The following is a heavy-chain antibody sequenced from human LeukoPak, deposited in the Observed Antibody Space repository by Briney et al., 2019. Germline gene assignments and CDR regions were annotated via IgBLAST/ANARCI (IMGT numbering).Heavy chain of an antibody. V-gene: IGHV4-59*01. CDR2: IYYSGST. CDR3: ATQAYYYDSSGYWNWYFDL. J-gene: IGHJ2*01. D-gene: IGHD3-22*01. Sequence: SETLSLTCTVSGGSISSYYWSWIRQPPGKGLEWIGYIYYSGSTNYNPSLKSRVTISVDTSKNQFSLKLSSVTAADTAVYYCATQAYYYDSSGYWNWYFDLWGRGTVVTVSS. CDR1: GGSISSYY.